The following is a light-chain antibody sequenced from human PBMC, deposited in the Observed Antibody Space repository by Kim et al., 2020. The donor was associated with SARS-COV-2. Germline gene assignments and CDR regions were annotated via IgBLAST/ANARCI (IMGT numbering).Light chain of an antibody. Sequence: QSVPISCTGTRNALGASIYVSWYRHYPGTAPKVVMYDVNMRPSGIPDRFSGSRSGNTASLTISGLQADDEADYYCCAYAGTDSPVVFGGGTQLTVL. CDR2: DVN. CDR3: CAYAGTDSPVV. J-gene: IGLJ7*01. CDR1: RNALGASIY. V-gene: IGLV2-11*01.